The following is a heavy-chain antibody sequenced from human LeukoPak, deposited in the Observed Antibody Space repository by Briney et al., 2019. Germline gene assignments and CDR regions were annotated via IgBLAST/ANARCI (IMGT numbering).Heavy chain of an antibody. Sequence: PGGSVRLSCAASGFTVSSNYMSWVRQAPGKGLDGVSAIYSGGSTYYADCVKGRFTISRDNSKNTLYLQMHSLSAEDTAVYYCARDLGWNYAGGLDYWGQGTLVTVSS. J-gene: IGHJ4*02. CDR2: IYSGGST. CDR3: ARDLGWNYAGGLDY. CDR1: GFTVSSNY. D-gene: IGHD1-7*01. V-gene: IGHV3-53*01.